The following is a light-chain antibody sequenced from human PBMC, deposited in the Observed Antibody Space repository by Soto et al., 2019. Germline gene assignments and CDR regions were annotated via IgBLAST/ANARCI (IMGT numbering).Light chain of an antibody. J-gene: IGLJ1*01. CDR2: EVS. V-gene: IGLV2-14*01. CDR1: SSDVGGYNY. CDR3: SSYTSSSTYV. Sequence: QSALTQPDSVSGSPGQSITISCTGTSSDVGGYNYVSWYQQHQGKAPKLMIYEVSNRPSGVSNRFSGSKSGNTASLTISGLQAEDEADYYCSSYTSSSTYVFGTGTQLTVL.